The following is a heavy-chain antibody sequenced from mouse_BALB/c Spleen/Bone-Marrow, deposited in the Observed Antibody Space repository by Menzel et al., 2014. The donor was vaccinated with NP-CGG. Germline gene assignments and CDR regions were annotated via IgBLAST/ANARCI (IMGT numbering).Heavy chain of an antibody. CDR3: ARLSYYGLTDY. J-gene: IGHJ2*01. CDR2: INPESSTI. V-gene: IGHV4-1*02. D-gene: IGHD1-2*01. Sequence: EVELMESGGGLVQPGGSLKLSCTASGFDFSRYWMSWVRQAPGKGLQWIGEINPESSTINYTPSLKDKLIISRDNAKNTLYLQMSKVRSEDTALYYRARLSYYGLTDYWGQGTTLTVSS. CDR1: GFDFSRYW.